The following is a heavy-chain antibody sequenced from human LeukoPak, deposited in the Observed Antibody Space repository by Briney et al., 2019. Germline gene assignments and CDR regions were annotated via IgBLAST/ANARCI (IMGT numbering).Heavy chain of an antibody. Sequence: PGGSLRLSCAASGLTFSDYYMSWIRQTPGKGLEWVSYISSSGSTIYYADSVKGRFTISRDNAKNSLYLQMNSLRAEDTAVYYCATESHSGSLFDYWGQGTLVTVSS. V-gene: IGHV3-11*01. D-gene: IGHD1-26*01. J-gene: IGHJ4*02. CDR3: ATESHSGSLFDY. CDR1: GLTFSDYY. CDR2: ISSSGSTI.